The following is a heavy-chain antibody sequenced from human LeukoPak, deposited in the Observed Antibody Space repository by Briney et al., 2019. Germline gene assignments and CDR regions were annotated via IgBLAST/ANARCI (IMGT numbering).Heavy chain of an antibody. CDR3: ARRTITMVRGVIYYYGMDV. CDR2: IIPIFGTA. CDR1: GGTFSSYA. D-gene: IGHD3-10*01. Sequence: SVKVSCKASGGTFSSYAISWVRQAPGQGLEWMGGIIPIFGTANYAQKFQGRVTITAGESTSTAYMELSSLRSEDTAVYYCARRTITMVRGVIYYYGMDVWGKGTTVTVSS. J-gene: IGHJ6*04. V-gene: IGHV1-69*13.